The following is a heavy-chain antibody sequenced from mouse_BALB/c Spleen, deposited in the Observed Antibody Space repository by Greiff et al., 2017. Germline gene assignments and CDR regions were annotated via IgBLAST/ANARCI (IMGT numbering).Heavy chain of an antibody. CDR3: ARWGRPDY. CDR2: IDPSDSYT. CDR1: GYTFTSYW. J-gene: IGHJ4*01. V-gene: IGHV1-69*02. Sequence: QVQLQQPGAELVKPGASVKLSCKASGYTFTSYWMHWVKQRPGQGLEWIGEIDPSDSYTNYNQKFKGKATLTVDKSSSTAYMQLSSLTSEDSAVYYCARWGRPDYWGQGTSVTVSS.